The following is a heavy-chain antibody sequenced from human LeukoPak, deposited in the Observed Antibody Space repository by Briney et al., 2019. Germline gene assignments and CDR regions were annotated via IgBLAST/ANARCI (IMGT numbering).Heavy chain of an antibody. D-gene: IGHD3-22*01. CDR3: ARDLDYYDSSGSGWFDP. Sequence: ASVKVSCKASGYTFTSYGISWVRPAPGQGVEWMGWISTYNGNTNYAQKFQGRVTMTTDTSTNTAYMELRSLRSDDTAVYYCARDLDYYDSSGSGWFDPWGQGTLVTVSS. CDR1: GYTFTSYG. V-gene: IGHV1-18*01. J-gene: IGHJ5*02. CDR2: ISTYNGNT.